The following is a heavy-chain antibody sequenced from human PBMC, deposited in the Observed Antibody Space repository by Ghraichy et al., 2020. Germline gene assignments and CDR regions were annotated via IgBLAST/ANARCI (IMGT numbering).Heavy chain of an antibody. CDR1: GFTFSSYG. CDR3: AKDQYYDSSGNFDY. V-gene: IGHV3-30*18. CDR2: ISYDESNK. J-gene: IGHJ4*02. D-gene: IGHD3-22*01. Sequence: GGSLRLSCAASGFTFSSYGMHWVRQAPGKGLEWVAVISYDESNKYYADSVKGRFTISRDNSKNTLYLQMNSLRAEDTAVYYCAKDQYYDSSGNFDYWGQGTLVTVSS.